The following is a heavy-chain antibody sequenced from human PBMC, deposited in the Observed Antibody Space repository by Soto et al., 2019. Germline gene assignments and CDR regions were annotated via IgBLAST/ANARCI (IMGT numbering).Heavy chain of an antibody. V-gene: IGHV4-34*01. Sequence: PSETLCLTCAAYGASFSGYYWSWIRRPPGKGLEWIGEINQNGSTNYNPSLKSRVTISVDTSKNQVSLKLSSLTVGNTAVYYCARGGIVAVVDGTLYNWCDPWGQGTPVTVSS. CDR1: GASFSGYY. D-gene: IGHD2-15*01. J-gene: IGHJ5*02. CDR3: ARGGIVAVVDGTLYNWCDP. CDR2: INQNGST.